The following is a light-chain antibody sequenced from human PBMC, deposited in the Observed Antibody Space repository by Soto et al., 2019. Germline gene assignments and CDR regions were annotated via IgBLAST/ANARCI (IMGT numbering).Light chain of an antibody. V-gene: IGKV1-17*01. CDR1: QAIRDD. CDR3: LQHNSCLLT. Sequence: DIQMTQSPSSLSASVGDRVTITCRASQAIRDDLGWYQPKPGKAPKRLIYAASSLQSGVPSRFSGSGSGTEFTLTISSLQPEDFATYYCLQHNSCLLTFGGGTKVEIK. CDR2: AAS. J-gene: IGKJ4*01.